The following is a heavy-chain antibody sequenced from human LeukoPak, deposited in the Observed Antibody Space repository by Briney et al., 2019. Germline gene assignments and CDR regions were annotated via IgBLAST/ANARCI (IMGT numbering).Heavy chain of an antibody. CDR2: IRYDGSNK. J-gene: IGHJ4*02. D-gene: IGHD3-22*01. CDR3: ARERGYYDRIFDY. V-gene: IGHV3-30*02. Sequence: PGGSLRLSCVASGFTFSSYAMYWVRQAPGKGLEWVAFIRYDGSNKYYADSVKGRFTISRDNSKNTLYLQMNSLRAEDTAVYYCARERGYYDRIFDYWGQGTLVTVSS. CDR1: GFTFSSYA.